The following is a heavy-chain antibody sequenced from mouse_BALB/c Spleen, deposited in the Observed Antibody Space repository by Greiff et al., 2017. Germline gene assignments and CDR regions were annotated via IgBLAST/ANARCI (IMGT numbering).Heavy chain of an antibody. Sequence: EVKLQESGPGLVKPSQSLSLTCSVTGYSITSGYYWYCIRQFPGNKLEWMGYISYDGSNNYNPSLKNLISITRDTSKNLLFLKLNSVTTEDTATYCCAPGDWYFDVWGAGTTVTVSS. V-gene: IGHV3-6*02. CDR2: ISYDGSN. CDR1: GYSITSGYY. J-gene: IGHJ1*01. CDR3: APGDWYFDV.